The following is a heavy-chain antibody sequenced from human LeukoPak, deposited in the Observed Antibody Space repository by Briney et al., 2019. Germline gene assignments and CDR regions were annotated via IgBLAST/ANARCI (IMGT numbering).Heavy chain of an antibody. CDR2: IYPGDSDT. CDR1: GYSFTNYW. J-gene: IGHJ4*02. D-gene: IGHD6-6*01. V-gene: IGHV5-51*01. Sequence: GESLKISCKGSGYSFTNYWIGWVRQMPGKGLEWMGIIYPGDSDTRYSPSFQGQVTISADKSINIVYLQWSSLKASDTAMYYCARQNRVAARPTDYWGQGTLVTVSS. CDR3: ARQNRVAARPTDY.